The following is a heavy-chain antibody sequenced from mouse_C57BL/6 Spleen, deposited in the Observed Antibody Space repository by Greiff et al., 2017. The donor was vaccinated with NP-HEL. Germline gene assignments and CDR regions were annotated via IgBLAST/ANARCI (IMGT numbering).Heavy chain of an antibody. V-gene: IGHV14-2*01. CDR1: GFNIKDYY. CDR2: IDPEDGET. Sequence: EVQLQQSGAELVKPGASVKLSCTASGFNIKDYYMHWVKQRTEQGLEWIGRIDPEDGETKYAPKFQDKATITADTSSNTAYLQLSSLTSEDTAVYYCAREALREGYFDVWGTGTTVTVSS. J-gene: IGHJ1*03. D-gene: IGHD1-1*01. CDR3: AREALREGYFDV.